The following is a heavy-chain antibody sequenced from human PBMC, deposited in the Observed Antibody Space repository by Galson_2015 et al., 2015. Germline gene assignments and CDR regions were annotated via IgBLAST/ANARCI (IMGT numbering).Heavy chain of an antibody. J-gene: IGHJ3*02. CDR3: ARDGYNPGSAFDI. CDR2: IYHSGST. V-gene: IGHV4-4*02. D-gene: IGHD5-24*01. Sequence: SETLSLTCAVSGGSISSSNWWSWVRQPPGRGLEWIGEIYHSGSTNNNPSLKSRVTISVDKSKNQFSLKLSSVTAADTAVYYCARDGYNPGSAFDIWGQGTMVTVSS. CDR1: GGSISSSNW.